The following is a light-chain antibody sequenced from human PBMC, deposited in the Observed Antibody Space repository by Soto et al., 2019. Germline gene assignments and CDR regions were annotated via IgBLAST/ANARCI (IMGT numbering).Light chain of an antibody. CDR1: QGIVNY. J-gene: IGKJ4*01. CDR3: LNYSSASSLT. V-gene: IGKV1-27*01. CDR2: AAS. Sequence: DIQMTQSPSSLSASVGDRVTITCRASQGIVNYLAWYQQKPGKVPKLLIYAASTLQSGVPSRFSGSGSGTDFTLTISSLQTEDVATYYCLNYSSASSLTFGGGTKVESK.